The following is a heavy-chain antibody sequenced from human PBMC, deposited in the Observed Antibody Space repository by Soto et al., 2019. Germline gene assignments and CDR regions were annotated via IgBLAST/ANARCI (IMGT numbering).Heavy chain of an antibody. J-gene: IGHJ6*01. CDR2: IYYSGST. CDR1: GGSVSSGSYY. Sequence: SETLYLTCTVSGGSVSSGSYYWSWIRQPPGKGLEWIGYIYYSGSTHYNPSLKSRANISVDTSKNQFSLKLSSVTAADTAVYYSARDGYYYDSSGYLYYYYGMDVWGHGTTV. V-gene: IGHV4-61*01. D-gene: IGHD3-22*01. CDR3: ARDGYYYDSSGYLYYYYGMDV.